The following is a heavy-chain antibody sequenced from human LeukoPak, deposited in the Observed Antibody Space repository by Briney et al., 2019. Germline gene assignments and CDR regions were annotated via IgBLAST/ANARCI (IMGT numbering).Heavy chain of an antibody. D-gene: IGHD5-18*01. CDR3: ATNAKIGGGYTNGWPDY. CDR1: GYTFSAYY. CDR2: INPNTGGT. Sequence: GASVKVSCKASGYTFSAYYIHWVRQAPGQGLKWMGRINPNTGGTDYAQRFQGRVTMTRDTSINTAYMELSRLTSDATALYYCATNAKIGGGYTNGWPDYWGQGALVTVSS. V-gene: IGHV1-2*06. J-gene: IGHJ4*02.